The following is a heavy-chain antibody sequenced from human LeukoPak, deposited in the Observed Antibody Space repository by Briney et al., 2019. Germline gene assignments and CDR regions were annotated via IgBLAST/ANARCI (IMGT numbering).Heavy chain of an antibody. CDR2: IYYSGST. CDR1: GASISSYY. CDR3: ARHVRDCSGGTCYSTSPFDY. V-gene: IGHV4-59*08. D-gene: IGHD2-15*01. J-gene: IGHJ4*02. Sequence: PSETLSLTCTVSGASISSYYWSWIRQPPGKGLKWIGYIYYSGSTNYNPSLKSRVTISVDTSKNQFSLKLSSVTAADTAVYYCARHVRDCSGGTCYSTSPFDYWGQGTLVTVSS.